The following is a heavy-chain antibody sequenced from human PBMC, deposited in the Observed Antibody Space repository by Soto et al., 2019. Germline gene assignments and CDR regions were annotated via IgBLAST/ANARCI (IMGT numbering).Heavy chain of an antibody. J-gene: IGHJ6*02. CDR3: ARDSTSRPYTPYYYGMDV. Sequence: QVQLVESGGGLVKPGGSLRLSCAASGFTFSDYYMSWIRQAPGKGLEWVSYISSSSSYTNYADSVKGRFTISRDNAKNSLYLQMNSLRAEDTAVYYCARDSTSRPYTPYYYGMDVWGQGTTVTVSS. CDR2: ISSSSSYT. CDR1: GFTFSDYY. V-gene: IGHV3-11*06. D-gene: IGHD2-15*01.